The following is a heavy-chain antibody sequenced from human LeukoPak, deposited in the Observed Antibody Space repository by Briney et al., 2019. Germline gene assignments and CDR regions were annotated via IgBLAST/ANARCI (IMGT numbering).Heavy chain of an antibody. CDR1: GGSISRYY. Sequence: KPSETLSLTCTVSGGSISRYYWSWIRQPAGKGLEWIGRIYTSGSTSYNPSLKSRVTMSADTSKNQFSLKLSSVTAADTAVYYCARDVYYDSAGYYYGMDVWGQGTTVTVSS. CDR3: ARDVYYDSAGYYYGMDV. CDR2: IYTSGST. D-gene: IGHD3-22*01. V-gene: IGHV4-4*07. J-gene: IGHJ6*02.